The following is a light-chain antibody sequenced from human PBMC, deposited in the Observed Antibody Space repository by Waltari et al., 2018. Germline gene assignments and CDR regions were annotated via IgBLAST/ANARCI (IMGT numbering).Light chain of an antibody. CDR1: QSVSRS. V-gene: IGKV3-20*01. CDR3: QHYVRLPAT. J-gene: IGKJ1*01. Sequence: IVLTQSPGTLSLSPGETATLSCRASQSVSRSLAWYQQKPGQARKLLCYGAYTRATGIPDRFTGSGSGTDFSLTISSLEPEDFAIYFCQHYVRLPATFGQGTKVEIK. CDR2: GAY.